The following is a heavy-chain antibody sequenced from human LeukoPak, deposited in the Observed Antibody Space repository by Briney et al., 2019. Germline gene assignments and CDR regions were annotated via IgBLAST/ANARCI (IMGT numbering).Heavy chain of an antibody. J-gene: IGHJ4*01. V-gene: IGHV3-74*01. CDR1: GFTFSSNW. Sequence: GGSLRLSCAASGFTFSSNWRHWVRQAPGKGLVWVSCINADGSSTNYADSVKGRFTISRDNAKNTLFLQMNNLRAEDTAVYYCARAQLRNIAYWGHGTLVTVSS. CDR3: ARAQLRNIAY. D-gene: IGHD4-17*01. CDR2: INADGSST.